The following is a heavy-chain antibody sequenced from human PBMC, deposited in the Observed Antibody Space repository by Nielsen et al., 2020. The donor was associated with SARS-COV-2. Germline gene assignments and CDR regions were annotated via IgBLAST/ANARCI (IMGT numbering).Heavy chain of an antibody. J-gene: IGHJ3*02. Sequence: SETLSLTCTVSGGSISSGGYYWSWIRQHPGKGLEWIGYIYYSGSTYYNPSLKSRVTISVGTSKNQFSLKLSSVTAADTAVYYCARDGYGVGAFDIWGQGTMVTVSS. D-gene: IGHD3-22*01. CDR2: IYYSGST. CDR1: GGSISSGGYY. CDR3: ARDGYGVGAFDI. V-gene: IGHV4-31*03.